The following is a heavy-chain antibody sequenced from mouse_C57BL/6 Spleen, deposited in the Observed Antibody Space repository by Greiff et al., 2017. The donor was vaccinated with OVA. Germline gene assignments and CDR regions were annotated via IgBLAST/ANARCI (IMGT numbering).Heavy chain of an antibody. CDR1: GFTFSSYA. J-gene: IGHJ2*01. D-gene: IGHD4-1*01. V-gene: IGHV5-4*01. Sequence: EVKVEESGGGLVKPGGSLKLSCAASGFTFSSYAMSWVRQTPEKRLEWVATISDGGSYTYYPDNVKGRFTISRDNAKNNLYLQMSHLKSEDTAMYYCARETGTGRYFDYWGQGTTLTVSS. CDR3: ARETGTGRYFDY. CDR2: ISDGGSYT.